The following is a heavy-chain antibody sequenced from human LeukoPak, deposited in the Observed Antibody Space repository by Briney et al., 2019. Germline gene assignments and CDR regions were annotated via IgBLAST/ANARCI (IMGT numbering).Heavy chain of an antibody. CDR3: ARDPYSGGYWDYYYYYMDL. Sequence: TGGSLRLSCAASGFTFNRYWMSWVRQAPGKELQWVANIKQDGSAKYYVDSVKGRFTISRDNAKNSLYLQMNSLRAEDTAVYYCARDPYSGGYWDYYYYYMDLWGQGTTVTISS. CDR2: IKQDGSAK. D-gene: IGHD1-26*01. J-gene: IGHJ6*03. V-gene: IGHV3-7*01. CDR1: GFTFNRYW.